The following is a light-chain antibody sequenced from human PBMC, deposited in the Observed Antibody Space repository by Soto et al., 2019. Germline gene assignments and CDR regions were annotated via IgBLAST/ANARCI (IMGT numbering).Light chain of an antibody. CDR3: ETWDRNTHWV. Sequence: QPVLTQSSSAFASLGSSVKLTCTLSSGHSNYTMAWHQQQPGKAPRFLMKLQGSGTYNKGSGVPDRFSGSSSGADRYLTISNLQSEDEADYYCETWDRNTHWVFGGGTKVTVL. J-gene: IGLJ3*02. CDR1: SGHSNYT. CDR2: LQGSGTY. V-gene: IGLV4-60*03.